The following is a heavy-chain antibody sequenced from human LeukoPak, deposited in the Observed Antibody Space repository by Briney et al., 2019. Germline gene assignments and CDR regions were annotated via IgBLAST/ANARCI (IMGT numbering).Heavy chain of an antibody. J-gene: IGHJ4*02. CDR2: ISSSSSYI. CDR1: GFTFSSYS. V-gene: IGHV3-21*01. Sequence: RGSLRLSCAASGFTFSSYSMNWVRQAPGKGLEWVSSISSSSSYIYYADSVKGRFTISRDNAKNSLYLQMNSLRAEDTAVYYCARAPDYGDYIDYWGQGTLVTVSS. CDR3: ARAPDYGDYIDY. D-gene: IGHD4-17*01.